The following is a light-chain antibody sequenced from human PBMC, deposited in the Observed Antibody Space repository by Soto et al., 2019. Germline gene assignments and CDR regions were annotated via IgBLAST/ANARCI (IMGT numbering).Light chain of an antibody. CDR2: QVT. V-gene: IGLV2-14*01. J-gene: IGLJ1*01. CDR1: GSDIAGYNY. Sequence: QSVLAQPASVSGSPGQSITISCTGTGSDIAGYNYVSWFQQHPGKAPKLMMYQVTIRPSGVSNRFSGAKSGNTASLTISGRQAEDEAEYYCSSFTSTTSLYVFGTGT. CDR3: SSFTSTTSLYV.